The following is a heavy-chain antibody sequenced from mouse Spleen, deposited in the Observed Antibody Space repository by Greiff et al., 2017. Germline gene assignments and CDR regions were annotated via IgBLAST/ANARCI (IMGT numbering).Heavy chain of an antibody. D-gene: IGHD2-5*01. Sequence: EVKLVESGGGLVKPGGSLKLSCAASGFTFSSYAMSWVRQTPEKRLEWVATISDGGSYTYYPDNVKGRFTISRDNAKNNLYLQMSHLKSEDTAMYYCARVPFYYSNWYFDVWGTGTTVTVSS. J-gene: IGHJ1*03. CDR3: ARVPFYYSNWYFDV. V-gene: IGHV5-4*03. CDR1: GFTFSSYA. CDR2: ISDGGSYT.